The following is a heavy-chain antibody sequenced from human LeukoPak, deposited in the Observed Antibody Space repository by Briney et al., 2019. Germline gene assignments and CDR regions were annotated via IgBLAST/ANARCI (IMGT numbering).Heavy chain of an antibody. Sequence: PSETLSLTCAVYGGSFSGYYWSWIRQPPGKGLEWIGEINHSGSTNYNPSLKSRVTISVDTSKNQFSLKLSSVTAAGTAVYYCARGQSRYFDWLRRDYFDYWGQGTLVTVSS. CDR1: GGSFSGYY. J-gene: IGHJ4*02. CDR2: INHSGST. V-gene: IGHV4-34*01. D-gene: IGHD3-9*01. CDR3: ARGQSRYFDWLRRDYFDY.